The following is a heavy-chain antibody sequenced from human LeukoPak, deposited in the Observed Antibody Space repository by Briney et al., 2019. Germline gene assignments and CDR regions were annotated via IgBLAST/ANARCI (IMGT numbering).Heavy chain of an antibody. J-gene: IGHJ4*02. V-gene: IGHV3-9*01. CDR3: AKAISAAPKYYFGY. CDR1: GFTFDDYA. CDR2: ISWNSGSI. Sequence: GGSLRLSCAASGFTFDDYAMHWVRQAPGKGLEWVSGISWNSGSIGYADSVKGRFTISRDNAKNSLYLQMNSLRAEDTALYYCAKAISAAPKYYFGYWGQGTLVTLSS. D-gene: IGHD2-2*01.